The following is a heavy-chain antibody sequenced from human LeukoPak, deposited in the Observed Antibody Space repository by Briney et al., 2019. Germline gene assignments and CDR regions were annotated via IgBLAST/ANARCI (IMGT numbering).Heavy chain of an antibody. Sequence: GGSLRLSCATYGSTFTSYSMNWVRQAPGKGLEWVSSIGPSGGSIFYADSVKGRITISRDNAQNSLHLQLSSLRADDTAVYYCARLAGSRPPWYLDLWGRGTLVTVSS. CDR1: GSTFTSYS. CDR2: IGPSGGSI. V-gene: IGHV3-21*04. CDR3: ARLAGSRPPWYLDL. D-gene: IGHD6-19*01. J-gene: IGHJ2*01.